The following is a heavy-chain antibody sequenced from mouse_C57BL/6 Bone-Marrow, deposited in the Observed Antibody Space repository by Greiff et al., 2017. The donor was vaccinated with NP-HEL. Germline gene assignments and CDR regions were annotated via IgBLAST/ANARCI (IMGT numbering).Heavy chain of an antibody. V-gene: IGHV1-76*01. Sequence: QVQLQQSGAELVRPGASVKLSCKASGYTFTDYYINWVKQRPGQGLEWIARIYPGSGNTYYNEKFKGKATLTAEKSSSTAYMQLSSLTSEDSAVYFCARSLYYYGFAYWGQGTLVTVSA. CDR3: ARSLYYYGFAY. CDR1: GYTFTDYY. J-gene: IGHJ3*01. CDR2: IYPGSGNT. D-gene: IGHD1-1*01.